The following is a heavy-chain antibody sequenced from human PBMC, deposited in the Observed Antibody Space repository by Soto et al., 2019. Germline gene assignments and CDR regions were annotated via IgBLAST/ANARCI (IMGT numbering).Heavy chain of an antibody. D-gene: IGHD2-15*01. CDR3: AKVIVVIAAAGDYFDS. CDR1: GFTFNNYA. V-gene: IGHV3-23*01. Sequence: EVQLLESGGGLVQPGGSLRLSCAASGFTFNNYAMTWVRQAPGKGLEWVSVISGSGGSTHYADSVQGRFSISRDNSKNTVYLQMNSLGVEDTALYYCAKVIVVIAAAGDYFDSWGQGTLVTVSS. J-gene: IGHJ4*02. CDR2: ISGSGGST.